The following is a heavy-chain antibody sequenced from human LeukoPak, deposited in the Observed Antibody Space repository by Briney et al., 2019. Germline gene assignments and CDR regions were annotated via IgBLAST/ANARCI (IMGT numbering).Heavy chain of an antibody. CDR1: GFTVSSNY. CDR2: IYSGGST. V-gene: IGHV3-53*01. D-gene: IGHD1-26*01. J-gene: IGHJ4*02. Sequence: GGSLRLSCAASGFTVSSNYMSWVRQAPGKGLEWVSVIYSGGSTYYADSVKGRFTISRDNSKNTLYLQMNSLRAEDTAVYYCARGRQMGDTYSYYFDYWGQGTLVTVSS. CDR3: ARGRQMGDTYSYYFDY.